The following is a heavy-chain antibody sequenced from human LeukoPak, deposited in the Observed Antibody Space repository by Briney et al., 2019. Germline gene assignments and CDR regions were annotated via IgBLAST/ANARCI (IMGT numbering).Heavy chain of an antibody. J-gene: IGHJ4*02. D-gene: IGHD3-16*02. CDR1: GGSISSYY. Sequence: PSETLSLTCTVSGGSISSYYWSWIRQPPGKGPEWIGYIYYSGSTNYNPSLKSRVTISVDTSKNQFSLELSSVTAADTAVYYCARERHDYVWGSYRSRIDYWGQGTLVTVSS. CDR2: IYYSGST. CDR3: ARERHDYVWGSYRSRIDY. V-gene: IGHV4-59*01.